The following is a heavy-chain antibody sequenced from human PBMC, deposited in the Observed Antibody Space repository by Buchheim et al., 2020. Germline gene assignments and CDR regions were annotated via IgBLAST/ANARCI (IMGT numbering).Heavy chain of an antibody. CDR2: IQPDGSEK. CDR1: GFIFSNYW. J-gene: IGHJ4*02. Sequence: EVQLVESGGGLVQPGGSLRLSCAASGFIFSNYWMQWVRQAPGKGLEWVANIQPDGSEKYYVDSVKSRFSISRENAKNSLYLQMNSLRAEDTAVYYCARIRYGDYLWGQGTL. V-gene: IGHV3-7*01. D-gene: IGHD4-17*01. CDR3: ARIRYGDYL.